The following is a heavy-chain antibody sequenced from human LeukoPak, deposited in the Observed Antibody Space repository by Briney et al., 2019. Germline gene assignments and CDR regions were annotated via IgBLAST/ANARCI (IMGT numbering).Heavy chain of an antibody. CDR1: GGSISGYY. CDR3: ARVGALGGHDF. J-gene: IGHJ4*02. CDR2: TYHSGST. V-gene: IGHV4-34*01. D-gene: IGHD1-26*01. Sequence: SETLSLTCTVSGGSISGYYWSWIRQSPGKGLEWIGETYHSGSTNYNPSLKSRVTISLDTSKNQFSLKLSSVTAADTAVYYCARVGALGGHDFWGQGSLVTVSS.